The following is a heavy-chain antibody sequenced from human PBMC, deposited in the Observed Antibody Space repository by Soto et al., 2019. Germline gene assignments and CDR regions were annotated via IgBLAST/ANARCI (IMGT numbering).Heavy chain of an antibody. D-gene: IGHD4-17*01. V-gene: IGHV1-18*01. Sequence: QAQLVQSGAEVKEPGASVKVSCKASGHSFTTSGITWVRQAPGQGLEWMGWISTYNGNTNYAQKLQDRVTLTTDTSTSTGYMELRSLRSDDTAVYYCARRLYGDYDYWGQGTLVTVSS. J-gene: IGHJ4*02. CDR1: GHSFTTSG. CDR2: ISTYNGNT. CDR3: ARRLYGDYDY.